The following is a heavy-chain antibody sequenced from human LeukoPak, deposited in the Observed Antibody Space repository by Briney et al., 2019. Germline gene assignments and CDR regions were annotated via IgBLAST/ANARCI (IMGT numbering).Heavy chain of an antibody. CDR1: GYTFTSYG. CDR2: IIPILGIA. V-gene: IGHV1-69*04. D-gene: IGHD2-2*01. Sequence: ASLKVSCKTSGYTFTSYGISWVRQAPGQGLEWMGRIIPILGIANYAQKFQGRVTITADKSTSTAYMELSSLRSEDTAVYYCARRYCSSTSCYGDYYYYYYGMDVWGQGTTVTVSS. CDR3: ARRYCSSTSCYGDYYYYYYGMDV. J-gene: IGHJ6*02.